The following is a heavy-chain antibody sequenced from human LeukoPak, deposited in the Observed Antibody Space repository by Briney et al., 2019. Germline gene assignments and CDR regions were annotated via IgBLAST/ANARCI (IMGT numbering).Heavy chain of an antibody. Sequence: GGSLRLSCAASGFTFDGYAMHWVRQAPGKGLEWVSGISWNSGSIGYADSVKGRFTISRDNAKNSLYLQMNSLRAEDTALYYCAKGQQWLGYYYYMDVWGKGTTVTVSS. CDR1: GFTFDGYA. CDR2: ISWNSGSI. V-gene: IGHV3-9*01. D-gene: IGHD5-12*01. J-gene: IGHJ6*03. CDR3: AKGQQWLGYYYYMDV.